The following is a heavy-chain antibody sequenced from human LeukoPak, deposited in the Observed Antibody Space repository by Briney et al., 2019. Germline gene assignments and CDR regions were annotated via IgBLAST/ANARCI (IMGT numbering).Heavy chain of an antibody. J-gene: IGHJ4*02. CDR3: ARQDYDILTGPTVPYYFDY. Sequence: SETLSLTCTVSGGSISSYYWSWIRQPPGKGLEWIGYIYYSGSTNYNPSLKSRVTISVDTSKNQFSLKLISVTAADTAVYYCARQDYDILTGPTVPYYFDYWGQGTLVTVS. CDR1: GGSISSYY. V-gene: IGHV4-59*08. D-gene: IGHD3-9*01. CDR2: IYYSGST.